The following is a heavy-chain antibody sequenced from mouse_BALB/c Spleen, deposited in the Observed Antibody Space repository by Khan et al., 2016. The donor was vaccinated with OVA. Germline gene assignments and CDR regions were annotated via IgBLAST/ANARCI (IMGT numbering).Heavy chain of an antibody. V-gene: IGHV5-17*02. CDR2: MSSGSSTI. CDR1: GFTFSSFG. Sequence: EVKLVESGGGLVQPGGSRKLSCAASGFTFSSFGMHWVRQAPKKGLEWVAYMSSGSSTIYYVDTVKGRFTISRDNPKNTLFLQMTSLRSEDTAMDDCARSRSNYHWYFEVWGAGTSVTVSS. D-gene: IGHD2-5*01. J-gene: IGHJ1*01. CDR3: ARSRSNYHWYFEV.